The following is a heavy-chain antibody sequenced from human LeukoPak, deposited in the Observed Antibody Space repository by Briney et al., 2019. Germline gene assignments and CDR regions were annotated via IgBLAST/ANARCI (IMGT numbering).Heavy chain of an antibody. CDR1: GGSIRSSYYY. V-gene: IGHV4-61*01. CDR2: IYYSGST. J-gene: IGHJ5*02. D-gene: IGHD6-19*01. CDR3: ARDLQYSSGWYGGYNWFDP. Sequence: PSETLSLTCTVSGGSIRSSYYYWSWIRQPPGKGLEWIGYIYYSGSTNYNPSLKSRVTISVDTSKNQFSLKLSSVTAADTAVYYCARDLQYSSGWYGGYNWFDPWGQGTLVTVSS.